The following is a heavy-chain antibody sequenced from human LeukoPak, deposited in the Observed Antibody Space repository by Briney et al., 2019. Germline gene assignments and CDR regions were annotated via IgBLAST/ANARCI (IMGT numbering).Heavy chain of an antibody. CDR2: IIPIFGTA. CDR1: GGTFSSYA. V-gene: IGHV1-69*06. Sequence: GASVKVSCKASGGTFSSYAISWVRQAPGQGLEWMGGIIPIFGTANYAQKFQGRVTITADKSTSTAYMELSGLRSEDTAVYYCAREGYCSGGSCYSDFAYWGQGTLVTVSS. D-gene: IGHD2-15*01. CDR3: AREGYCSGGSCYSDFAY. J-gene: IGHJ4*02.